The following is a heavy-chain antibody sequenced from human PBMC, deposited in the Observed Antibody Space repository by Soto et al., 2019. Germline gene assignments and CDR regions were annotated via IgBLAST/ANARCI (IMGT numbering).Heavy chain of an antibody. CDR1: GYTFTSYY. J-gene: IGHJ4*02. Sequence: GASVKVSCKASGYTFTSYYIHWVRQAPGQGLEWMGIINPAIDKTSYAEKLQGRLTVTRDTSTSTVYMQLSSLRPEDTAVYYCVLYYYERRGFYDYFDFWGQGTHVTVSS. D-gene: IGHD3-22*01. V-gene: IGHV1-46*01. CDR3: VLYYYERRGFYDYFDF. CDR2: INPAIDKT.